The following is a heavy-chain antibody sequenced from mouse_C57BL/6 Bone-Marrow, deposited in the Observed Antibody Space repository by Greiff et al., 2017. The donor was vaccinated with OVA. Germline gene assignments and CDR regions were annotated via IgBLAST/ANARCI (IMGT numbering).Heavy chain of an antibody. CDR3: ARPFITTVPSYWYFDV. CDR1: GYTFTDYY. J-gene: IGHJ1*03. D-gene: IGHD1-1*01. CDR2: INPNNGGT. V-gene: IGHV1-26*01. Sequence: EVQRVESGPELVKPGASVKISCKASGYTFTDYYMNWVKQSHGKSLEWIGDINPNNGGTSYNQKFKGKATLTVDKSSSTAYMELRSLTSEDSAVYYCARPFITTVPSYWYFDVWGTGTTVTVSS.